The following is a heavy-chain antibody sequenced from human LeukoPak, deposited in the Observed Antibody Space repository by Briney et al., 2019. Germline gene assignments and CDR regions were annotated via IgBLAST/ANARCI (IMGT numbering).Heavy chain of an antibody. D-gene: IGHD3-10*01. V-gene: IGHV3-23*01. Sequence: GGTLRLSCAASGFTFTSFGMSWVRQAPGKGLEWVSTISGSGGSTYYADSVKGRFTISRDNSKNTLYLQMNSLRAEDTAVYYCAKEVSGSGSYPWFDPWGQGTLVTVSS. CDR1: GFTFTSFG. CDR2: ISGSGGST. CDR3: AKEVSGSGSYPWFDP. J-gene: IGHJ5*02.